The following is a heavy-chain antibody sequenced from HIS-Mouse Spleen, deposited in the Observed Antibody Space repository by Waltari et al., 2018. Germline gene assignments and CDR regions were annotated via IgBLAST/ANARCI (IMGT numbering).Heavy chain of an antibody. Sequence: QVTLRESGPALVKPTQTLTLTCTFSGFSLSTSGMCVCWIRHPPGTALEWLARIDWDDDKYYSTSLKTRITISRDTSKNQVVLTMTNMDPLDTATYYCARIAEGYTSGWYAFDYWGQGTLVTVSS. D-gene: IGHD6-19*01. CDR2: IDWDDDK. CDR3: ARIAEGYTSGWYAFDY. CDR1: GFSLSTSGMC. V-gene: IGHV2-70*15. J-gene: IGHJ4*02.